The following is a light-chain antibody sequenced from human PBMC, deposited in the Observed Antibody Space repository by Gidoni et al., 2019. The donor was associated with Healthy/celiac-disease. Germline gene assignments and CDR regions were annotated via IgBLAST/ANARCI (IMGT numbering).Light chain of an antibody. V-gene: IGKV3-20*01. J-gene: IGKJ3*01. Sequence: EIVLTQSPGTLSLSPGERATLSCRASQSVSSSYVAWYQQKPGQAPRLLIYGASSRATGIPDRFSGRGAGTDFTLTISRLEPEDFAVYYCQQYGRSLFTFXPXTKVDIK. CDR3: QQYGRSLFT. CDR1: QSVSSSY. CDR2: GAS.